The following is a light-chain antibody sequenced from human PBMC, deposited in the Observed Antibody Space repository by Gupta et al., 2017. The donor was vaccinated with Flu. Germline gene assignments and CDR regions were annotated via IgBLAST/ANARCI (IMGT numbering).Light chain of an antibody. CDR2: WAS. J-gene: IGKJ2*01. CDR3: QQFYSTPGT. Sequence: SLGERATINCKSSQSVLYSPNNKNYVAWYQQKPGQPPKLLIYWASTRESGVSDRFSGSGSGTDFTLTISSLQAEDVAVYYCQQFYSTPGTFGQGTKLEIK. CDR1: QSVLYSPNNKNY. V-gene: IGKV4-1*01.